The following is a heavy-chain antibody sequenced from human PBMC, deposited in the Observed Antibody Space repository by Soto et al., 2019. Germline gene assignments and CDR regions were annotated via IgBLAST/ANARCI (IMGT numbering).Heavy chain of an antibody. V-gene: IGHV3-23*01. J-gene: IGHJ4*02. CDR1: GFTFSSYA. CDR2: ISGSGGST. CDR3: AKEADSSGYYAPCFDY. Sequence: GGSLRLSCAGSGFTFSSYAMSRVRQAPGKGLEWVSAISGSGGSTYYADSVKGRFTISRDNSKNTLYLQMNSLRAEDTAVYYCAKEADSSGYYAPCFDYWGQGTLVPVSS. D-gene: IGHD3-22*01.